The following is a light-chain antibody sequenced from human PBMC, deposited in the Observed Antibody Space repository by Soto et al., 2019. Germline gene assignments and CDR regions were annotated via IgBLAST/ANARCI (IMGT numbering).Light chain of an antibody. CDR1: QGISNW. V-gene: IGKV1-12*01. Sequence: DIQMTQSPSSVSASVGDRVTITCRASQGISNWLAWYQQKAGKAPNLLIFDASILQSGVPSRFSGSGSGTDFTRTISSVQPEDFGTYYCQQAKSFPTTFGGGTKVEI. CDR3: QQAKSFPTT. CDR2: DAS. J-gene: IGKJ4*01.